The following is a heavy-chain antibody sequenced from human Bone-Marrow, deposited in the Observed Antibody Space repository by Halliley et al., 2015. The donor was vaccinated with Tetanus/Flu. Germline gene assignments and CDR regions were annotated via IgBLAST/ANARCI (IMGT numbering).Heavy chain of an antibody. CDR3: AREGAGLDF. V-gene: IGHV3-7*04. J-gene: IGHJ4*02. Sequence: KGLDWGANIDYDGSERNYVDSVRGRFTISRDNTQNSLFLQMNNRRGEDTAVYYCAREGAGLDFWGQGTLVTVSS. CDR2: IDYDGSER.